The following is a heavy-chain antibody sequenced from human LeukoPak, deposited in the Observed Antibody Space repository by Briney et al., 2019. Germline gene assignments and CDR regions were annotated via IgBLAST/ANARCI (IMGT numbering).Heavy chain of an antibody. CDR3: AKGKDIVVVPAALGHAFDI. D-gene: IGHD2-2*01. J-gene: IGHJ3*02. CDR1: GFTFSSYA. CDR2: ISGSGGST. Sequence: GSLRLSCAASGFTFSSYAMSWVRQAPGKGLEWVSAISGSGGSTYYADSVKGRFTISRDNSKNTLYLQMNSLRAEDTAVYYCAKGKDIVVVPAALGHAFDIWGQGTMVTVSS. V-gene: IGHV3-23*01.